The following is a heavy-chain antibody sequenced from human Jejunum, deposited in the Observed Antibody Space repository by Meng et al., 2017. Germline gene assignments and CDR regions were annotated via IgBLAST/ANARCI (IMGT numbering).Heavy chain of an antibody. CDR1: VLSLSPSAVG. D-gene: IGHD1-26*01. J-gene: IGHJ4*02. V-gene: IGHV2-5*02. CDR3: AHAPSGNELLDFDN. CDR2: IYWDDDK. Sequence: QFTWRDHRPTLGQPPPTLTLTWIVSVLSLSPSAVGGGWIRQPPGKALEWLALIYWDDDKRYSPSLINKLTITKDTSKNQVSLTMTNKCPVDTGTYYCAHAPSGNELLDFDNWGQGILVTVSS.